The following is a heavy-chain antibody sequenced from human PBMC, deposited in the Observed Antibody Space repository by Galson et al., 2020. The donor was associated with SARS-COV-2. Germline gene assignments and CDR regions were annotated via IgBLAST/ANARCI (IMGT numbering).Heavy chain of an antibody. J-gene: IGHJ4*02. D-gene: IGHD1-1*01. Sequence: GGSLRLSCAASGFTFSNYWMHWVRQAPGKGLVWVSRVNSDGSGTSYADSVKGRFTISRDNSKNTLDLQMNSLRAEDTAVYYCARDMNAEPYDYWGQGTLVTVSS. CDR2: VNSDGSGT. CDR1: GFTFSNYW. V-gene: IGHV3-74*01. CDR3: ARDMNAEPYDY.